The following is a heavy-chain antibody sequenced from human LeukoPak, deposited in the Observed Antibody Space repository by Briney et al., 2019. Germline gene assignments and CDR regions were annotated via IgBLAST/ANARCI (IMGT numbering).Heavy chain of an antibody. CDR1: GYTFTSYY. CDR3: ARGRDGYNSGPAWPYYFDY. V-gene: IGHV1-46*01. D-gene: IGHD5-24*01. CDR2: INPSGGST. Sequence: ASVKVSCKASGYTFTSYYMHWVRQAPGQGLEWMGIINPSGGSTSYAQKFQGRVTMTRDMPTSTVYMELSSLRSEDTAVYYCARGRDGYNSGPAWPYYFDYWGQGTLVTVSS. J-gene: IGHJ4*02.